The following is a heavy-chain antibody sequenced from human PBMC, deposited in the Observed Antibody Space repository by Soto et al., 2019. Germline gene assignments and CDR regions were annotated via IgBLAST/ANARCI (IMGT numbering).Heavy chain of an antibody. J-gene: IGHJ5*02. Sequence: SETLSLTCTVSGFSISSYYWGWIRQPPGKGLEWIGSIYYSGSTYYNPSLKSRVTISVDTSKNQFSLKLSSVTAADTAVYYCARLVDTAMFSWGQGTLVTVSS. D-gene: IGHD5-18*01. CDR3: ARLVDTAMFS. CDR2: IYYSGST. V-gene: IGHV4-39*01. CDR1: GFSISSYY.